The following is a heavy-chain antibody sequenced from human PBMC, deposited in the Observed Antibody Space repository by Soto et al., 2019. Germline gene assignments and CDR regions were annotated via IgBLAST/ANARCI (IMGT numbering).Heavy chain of an antibody. Sequence: ASVKVSCKASGYTFTGYYMHWVRQAPGQGLEWMGWINPNSGGTNYAQKFQGWVTMTRDTSISTAYMELSRLRSDDTAVYYCARDQWSGKGPHYYYGMDVWGQGTTVTVSS. D-gene: IGHD2-15*01. J-gene: IGHJ6*02. V-gene: IGHV1-2*04. CDR2: INPNSGGT. CDR3: ARDQWSGKGPHYYYGMDV. CDR1: GYTFTGYY.